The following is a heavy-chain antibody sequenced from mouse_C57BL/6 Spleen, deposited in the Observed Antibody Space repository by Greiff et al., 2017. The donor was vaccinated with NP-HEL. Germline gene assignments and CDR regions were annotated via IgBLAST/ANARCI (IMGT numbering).Heavy chain of an antibody. V-gene: IGHV1-67*01. CDR1: GYTFTDYA. Sequence: VQLQESGPELVRPGVSVKISCKGSGYTFTDYAMHWVKQSHAKSLEWIGVLSTYYGDASYNQKFKDKATMTVDKSSSTAYIELARLTSEDSAVYYWARDPIYYGNYGDYYAMDYWGQGTSVTVSS. CDR2: LSTYYGDA. D-gene: IGHD2-1*01. J-gene: IGHJ4*01. CDR3: ARDPIYYGNYGDYYAMDY.